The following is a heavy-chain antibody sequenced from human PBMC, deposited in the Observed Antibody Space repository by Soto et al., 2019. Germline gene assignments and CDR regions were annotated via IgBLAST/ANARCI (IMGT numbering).Heavy chain of an antibody. V-gene: IGHV2-5*02. CDR3: AHVSGSRGEYGMDV. J-gene: IGHJ6*02. D-gene: IGHD1-26*01. CDR2: IYWDDDK. Sequence: QITLKESGPTLVKPTQTLTLTCTFSGFSLSTYGVGVGWIRQPPGKALEWLALIYWDDDKRYSPSLKSRLTITKDTSKNQVVLTVTNMDPVDTATYYCAHVSGSRGEYGMDVWCQGTTVTVSS. CDR1: GFSLSTYGVG.